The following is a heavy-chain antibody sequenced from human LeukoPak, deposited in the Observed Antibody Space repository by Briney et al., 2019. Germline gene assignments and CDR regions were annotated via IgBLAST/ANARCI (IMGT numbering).Heavy chain of an antibody. Sequence: SETLSLTCTFSGYSISSGYYWGWIRQPPGKGLEWIGSIYHSGSTHYNPSLKSRVTISVDTSKNQFSLKLSSVTAADTAVYYCAREAVAAAGVGMDVWGKGTTVTVSS. CDR1: GYSISSGYY. D-gene: IGHD6-13*01. CDR3: AREAVAAAGVGMDV. CDR2: IYHSGST. V-gene: IGHV4-38-2*02. J-gene: IGHJ6*04.